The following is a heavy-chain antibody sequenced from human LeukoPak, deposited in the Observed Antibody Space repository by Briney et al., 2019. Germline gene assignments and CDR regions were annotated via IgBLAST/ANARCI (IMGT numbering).Heavy chain of an antibody. CDR3: ARRQVIVVAASVHSWFDP. D-gene: IGHD3-22*01. CDR2: IYYSGST. Sequence: SETLSLTCAVSGGSISSSSYYWGWIRQPPGKGLEWIGTIYYSGSTYYNPSLKSRVTISVDTSQNQFSLNLSSVTAADTAVYFCARRQVIVVAASVHSWFDPWSQGTLVTVSS. J-gene: IGHJ5*02. V-gene: IGHV4-39*01. CDR1: GGSISSSSYY.